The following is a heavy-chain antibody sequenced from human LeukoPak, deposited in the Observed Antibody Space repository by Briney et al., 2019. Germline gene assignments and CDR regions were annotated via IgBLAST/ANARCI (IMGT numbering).Heavy chain of an antibody. J-gene: IGHJ4*02. Sequence: GGSLRLSCAASGFTFSSYGMHWVRQAPGKGLEWVAVISYDGSNKYYADSVRGRFTISRDNSKNTLYLQTNSLRAEDTAVYYCAKVSWESTNQDFDCWGQGTLVTVSS. CDR1: GFTFSSYG. CDR3: AKVSWESTNQDFDC. D-gene: IGHD5-12*01. V-gene: IGHV3-30*18. CDR2: ISYDGSNK.